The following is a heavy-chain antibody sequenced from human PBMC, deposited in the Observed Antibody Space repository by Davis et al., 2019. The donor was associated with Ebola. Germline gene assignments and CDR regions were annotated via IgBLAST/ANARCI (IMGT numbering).Heavy chain of an antibody. J-gene: IGHJ4*02. D-gene: IGHD6-13*01. CDR2: IYYSGST. CDR1: GGSISSSRYY. CDR3: AREYSRTYFDY. V-gene: IGHV4-39*02. Sequence: GPLRLPCTVPGGSISSSRYYWGWIRQPPGKGLEWIGSIYYSGSTYYNPSLKSRVAISVGTSKNQFSLKLTSVTAADTAVYYCAREYSRTYFDYWGQGTLVTVSP.